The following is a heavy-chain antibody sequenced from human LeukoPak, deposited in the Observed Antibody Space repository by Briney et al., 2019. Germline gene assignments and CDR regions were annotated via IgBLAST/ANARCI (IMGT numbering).Heavy chain of an antibody. CDR1: GYTLTELS. CDR2: FDPEDGET. V-gene: IGHV1-24*01. J-gene: IGHJ6*02. Sequence: ASVKVSCKVSGYTLTELSMHWVRQAPGKGLEWMGGFDPEDGETIYAQKFQGRVTMTEDTSTDTAYMELSSLRSEDTAVYYCARSAVRGRSSHEGYYYGMDVWGQGTTVTVSS. D-gene: IGHD3-10*01. CDR3: ARSAVRGRSSHEGYYYGMDV.